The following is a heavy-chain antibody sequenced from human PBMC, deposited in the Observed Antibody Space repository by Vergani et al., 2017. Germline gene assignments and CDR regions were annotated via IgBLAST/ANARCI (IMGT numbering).Heavy chain of an antibody. D-gene: IGHD1-26*01. CDR1: GFTFSTYA. CDR2: LTGGGGST. V-gene: IGHV3-23*01. J-gene: IGHJ4*02. CDR3: VKDAGSYENFFDS. Sequence: EVQLLESGGSLKQPGGSVRLSCAASGFTFSTYAMHWVRQAPGKGLELVSALTGGGGSTYYADSFKGRFIISRDNSRDTLYLQMNSLGPEDTATYYCVKDAGSYENFFDSWGQGTLVTVSS.